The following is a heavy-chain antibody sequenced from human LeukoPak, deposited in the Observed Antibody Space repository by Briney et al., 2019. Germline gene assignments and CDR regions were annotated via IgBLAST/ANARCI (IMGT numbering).Heavy chain of an antibody. CDR2: ISSSGSTI. V-gene: IGHV3-48*03. CDR1: GFTFSSYE. CDR3: ARPPYSYALDY. J-gene: IGHJ4*02. Sequence: GGSLRLSCAASGFTFSSYEMNWVRQAPGKGLEWVSYISSSGSTIYYADSVKGRFTISRDNAKNSLYLQMNSLRAEDTAVYYCARPPYSYALDYWGQGTLVTVSS. D-gene: IGHD5-18*01.